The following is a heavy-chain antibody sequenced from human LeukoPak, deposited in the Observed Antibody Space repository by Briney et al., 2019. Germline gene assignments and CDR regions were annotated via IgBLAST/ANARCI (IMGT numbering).Heavy chain of an antibody. V-gene: IGHV4-34*01. J-gene: IGHJ6*02. Sequence: SETLSLTCAVYGGSFSGYYWSWIRQPPGKGLEWIGEINHSGSTNYNPSLKSRVTISVDTSKNQFSLKLSSVTAADTAVYYCARGRPNYDFWSGYLDYYYGMDVRGQGTTVTVSS. CDR1: GGSFSGYY. CDR3: ARGRPNYDFWSGYLDYYYGMDV. D-gene: IGHD3-3*01. CDR2: INHSGST.